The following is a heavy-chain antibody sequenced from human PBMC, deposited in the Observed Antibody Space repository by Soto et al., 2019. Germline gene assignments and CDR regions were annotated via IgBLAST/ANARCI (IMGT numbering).Heavy chain of an antibody. Sequence: PRESLKISCQGSGYNFATHWIGWVRHKAGKGLEWMGIIFPGDAETRYSPSFQGHITISADKSISIAYLRWSSLKVSDTGMYYCATPGGFGMDVWGQGTTVTVSS. D-gene: IGHD5-12*01. J-gene: IGHJ6*02. CDR1: GYNFATHW. CDR3: ATPGGFGMDV. V-gene: IGHV5-51*01. CDR2: IFPGDAET.